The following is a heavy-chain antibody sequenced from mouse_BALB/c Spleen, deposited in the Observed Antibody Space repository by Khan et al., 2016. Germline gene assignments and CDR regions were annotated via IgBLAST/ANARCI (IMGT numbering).Heavy chain of an antibody. CDR2: INPSNGDT. Sequence: QVQLQQSGAELVKPGASVKLSCKASGYTFTSYYMYWVKQRPGQGLEWIGEINPSNGDTNFNERFKSKATLTVDKSSSTTYMQFSSLTSDDSAVYYCTRAGYDYPFAYWGQGTLVTVSA. J-gene: IGHJ3*01. D-gene: IGHD2-4*01. CDR3: TRAGYDYPFAY. CDR1: GYTFTSYY. V-gene: IGHV1S81*02.